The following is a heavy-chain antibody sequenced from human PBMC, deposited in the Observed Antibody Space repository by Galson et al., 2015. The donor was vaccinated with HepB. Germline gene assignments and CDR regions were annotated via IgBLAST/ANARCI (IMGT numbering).Heavy chain of an antibody. V-gene: IGHV1-69*04. CDR3: ARSWYYDSSGLRDY. J-gene: IGHJ4*02. Sequence: SVKVSCKASGVIFSNYAISWLRQAPGQGLEWMGRIIPILGIANYAQKFQGRVTITADKSTSTAYMELSSLRSEDTAVYYCARSWYYDSSGLRDYWGQGTLVTVSS. D-gene: IGHD3-22*01. CDR1: GVIFSNYA. CDR2: IIPILGIA.